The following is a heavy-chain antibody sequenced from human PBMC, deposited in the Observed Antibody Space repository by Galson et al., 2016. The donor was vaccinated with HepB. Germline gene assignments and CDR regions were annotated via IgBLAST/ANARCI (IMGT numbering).Heavy chain of an antibody. D-gene: IGHD3-9*01. CDR1: GFTFSDYA. CDR3: ARDLGLQRYFDWVFHYGMDV. CDR2: ISYDGNIE. V-gene: IGHV3-30-3*01. J-gene: IGHJ6*02. Sequence: SLRLSCAVSGFTFSDYAMHWVRQAPGKGLEWVAIISYDGNIEYIADSVRGRFTISRDNSKNTMSLQMNTLRVEDTAVYYCARDLGLQRYFDWVFHYGMDVWGQGTTVTVSS.